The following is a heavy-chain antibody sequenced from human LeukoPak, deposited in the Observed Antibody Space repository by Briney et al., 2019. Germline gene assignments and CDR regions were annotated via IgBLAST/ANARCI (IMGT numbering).Heavy chain of an antibody. J-gene: IGHJ4*02. CDR3: ARDARSRSGSYYLWFDY. CDR2: ISSNGGST. V-gene: IGHV3-64*01. CDR1: GFTFSSYA. D-gene: IGHD1-26*01. Sequence: GGSLRLSCAASGFTFSSYAMHWVRQARGKGLEYVSAISSNGGSTYYANSVKGRFTISRDNSKKTVYVQMGSLRAEDMAVYYCARDARSRSGSYYLWFDYWGQGTLVTVSS.